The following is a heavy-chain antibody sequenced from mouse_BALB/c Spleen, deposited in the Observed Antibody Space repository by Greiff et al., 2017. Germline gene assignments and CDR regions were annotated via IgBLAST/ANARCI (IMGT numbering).Heavy chain of an antibody. CDR1: GYAFTNYL. V-gene: IGHV1-54*01. CDR2: INPGSGGT. D-gene: IGHD2-12*01. CDR3: ARSALREGAMDY. J-gene: IGHJ4*01. Sequence: VQLQQSGAELVRPGTSVKVSCKASGYAFTNYLIEWVKQRPGQGLEWIGVINPGSGGTNYNEKFKGKATLTADKSSSTAYMQLSSLTSDDSAVYFYARSALREGAMDYWGQGTSVTVSS.